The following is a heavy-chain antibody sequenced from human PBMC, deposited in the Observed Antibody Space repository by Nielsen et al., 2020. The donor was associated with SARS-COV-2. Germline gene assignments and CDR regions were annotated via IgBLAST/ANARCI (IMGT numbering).Heavy chain of an antibody. CDR3: ARGHLVVVPSPILGLGPFFYSFYLDV. Sequence: SETPSLTCAVSGGSVSSNVWWTWVRQSPGKGLEWIGEVSHSGSTNYKPSLKSRVTLSMDKSKRQVSLRLTSVSAADTAVYFCARGHLVVVPSPILGLGPFFYSFYLDVWGKGTTVTVSS. D-gene: IGHD2-2*02. CDR1: GGSVSSNVW. CDR2: VSHSGST. V-gene: IGHV4-4*02. J-gene: IGHJ6*03.